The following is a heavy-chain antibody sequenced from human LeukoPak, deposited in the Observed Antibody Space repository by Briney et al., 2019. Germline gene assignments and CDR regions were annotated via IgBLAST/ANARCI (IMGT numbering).Heavy chain of an antibody. V-gene: IGHV1-18*01. J-gene: IGHJ6*03. CDR2: MNPNSGNT. CDR1: GYTFTSYD. Sequence: ASVKVSCKASGYTFTSYDINWVRQATGQGLEWMGWMNPNSGNTNYAQKLQGRVTMTTDTSTSTAYMELRSLRSDDTAVYYCARWMYGYSPNGGYYYYYMDVWGKGTTVTVSS. D-gene: IGHD5-18*01. CDR3: ARWMYGYSPNGGYYYYYMDV.